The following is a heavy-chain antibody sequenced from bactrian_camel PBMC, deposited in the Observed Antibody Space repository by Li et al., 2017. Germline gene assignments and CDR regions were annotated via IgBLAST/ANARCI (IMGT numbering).Heavy chain of an antibody. V-gene: IGHV3S54*01. Sequence: HVQLVESGGGLVQPGGSLNLSCAATGKTNVLNCMGWFRQAPGKEREGVAIYTGGGRVEYADAVQGRFTTSQDNAKNTLYLRMNSLKPEDTAMYYCAARIARGYCALIRDDYFHSWGQGTQVTVS. CDR1: GKTNVLNC. D-gene: IGHD1*01. CDR2: IYTGGGRV. CDR3: AARIARGYCALIRDDYFHS. J-gene: IGHJ6*01.